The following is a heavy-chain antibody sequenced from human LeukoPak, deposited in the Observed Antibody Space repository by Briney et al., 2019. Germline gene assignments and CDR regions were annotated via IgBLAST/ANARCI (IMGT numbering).Heavy chain of an antibody. CDR3: ARLWGLYSSFWGARRGPFDY. CDR1: GGTISSGAYY. V-gene: IGHV4-31*03. CDR2: VYYSGNT. J-gene: IGHJ4*02. D-gene: IGHD6-6*01. Sequence: SQTLSLTCTVSGGTISSGAYYWSWIRQHPGKGLEWIGYVYYSGNTYYNPSLKSRVSISVDTSKNQFSLNLSSVTAADTAVYYCARLWGLYSSFWGARRGPFDYWGQGTLVTVSS.